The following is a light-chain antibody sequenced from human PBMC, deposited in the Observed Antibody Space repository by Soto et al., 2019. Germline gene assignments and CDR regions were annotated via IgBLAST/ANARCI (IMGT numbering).Light chain of an antibody. Sequence: IVLTQSPGSLSLSPGERAILSYRASQSLTTNLAWYQQKPGQAPRLLIHDASTRATGIPARFSGSGSGTEFTLTISSLQSEDFAVYYCQQYDDWPLTFGQGTRLEIK. J-gene: IGKJ5*01. CDR3: QQYDDWPLT. V-gene: IGKV3-15*01. CDR2: DAS. CDR1: QSLTTN.